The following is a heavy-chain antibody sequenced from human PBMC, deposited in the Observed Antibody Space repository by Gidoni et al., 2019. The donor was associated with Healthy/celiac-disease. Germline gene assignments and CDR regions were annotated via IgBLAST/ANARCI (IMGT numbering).Heavy chain of an antibody. CDR3: ARAGDGVVVAATRSPFDY. CDR1: GGTFSSYA. D-gene: IGHD2-15*01. J-gene: IGHJ4*02. V-gene: IGHV1-69*01. Sequence: QVQLVQSGAEVKKPGSSVKVSCKASGGTFSSYAISWVRQAPGQGLEWMGGIIPIFGTANYEQKFQGRVTITADESTSTAYMELSSLRSEDTAVYYCARAGDGVVVAATRSPFDYWGQGTLVTVSS. CDR2: IIPIFGTA.